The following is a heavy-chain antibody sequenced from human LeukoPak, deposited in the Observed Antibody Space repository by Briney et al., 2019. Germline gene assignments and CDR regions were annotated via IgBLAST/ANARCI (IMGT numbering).Heavy chain of an antibody. CDR2: ISAYNGNT. CDR3: ARVAPCSSTSCDDY. CDR1: GYTFTSYG. J-gene: IGHJ4*02. Sequence: ASVKVSCKASGYTFTSYGISWVRQAPGQGLEWMGWISAYNGNTNYAQKLQGRVTITADESTSTAYMELSSLRSEDTAVYYCARVAPCSSTSCDDYWGQGTLVTVSS. V-gene: IGHV1-18*01. D-gene: IGHD2-2*01.